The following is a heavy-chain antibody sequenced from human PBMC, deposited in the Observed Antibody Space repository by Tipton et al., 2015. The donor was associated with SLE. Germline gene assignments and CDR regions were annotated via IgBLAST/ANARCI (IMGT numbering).Heavy chain of an antibody. CDR2: MYFSGNT. CDR1: GGSISESTYS. Sequence: TLSLTCTVSGGSISESTYSWDWIRQAPGKGLEWIGSMYFSGNTYHIPSLKTRVTISVDTSRNQFSLKLTSVTAADTAVYYCARDPKYWGQGTLVIVSS. V-gene: IGHV4-39*07. CDR3: ARDPKY. J-gene: IGHJ4*02.